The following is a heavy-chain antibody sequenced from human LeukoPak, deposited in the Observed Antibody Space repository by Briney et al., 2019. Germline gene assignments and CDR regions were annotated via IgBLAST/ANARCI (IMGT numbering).Heavy chain of an antibody. V-gene: IGHV1-2*02. D-gene: IGHD5-18*01. CDR3: ASPLTSDTAMVDY. J-gene: IGHJ4*02. Sequence: ASVKVSCMASGYTFTGYYMHWVRQAPGQGLEWMGWINPNSGGTNYAQKFQGRVTMTRDTSISTAYMELSRLRSDDTAVYYCASPLTSDTAMVDYWGQGTLVTVSS. CDR2: INPNSGGT. CDR1: GYTFTGYY.